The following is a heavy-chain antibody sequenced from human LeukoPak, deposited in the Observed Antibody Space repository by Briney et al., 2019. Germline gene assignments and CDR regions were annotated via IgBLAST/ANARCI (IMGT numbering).Heavy chain of an antibody. CDR3: ARVGDGLNDAFDI. J-gene: IGHJ3*02. CDR1: GYTFTGYF. CDR2: SNPNNGGT. D-gene: IGHD5-24*01. V-gene: IGHV1-2*06. Sequence: ASVKLSCKSSGYTFTGYFMNWVRQAPGQGPEWMGRSNPNNGGTNYAHNFQVRVTMTRDTSISTAYMELSSLGSEGTAVYYCARVGDGLNDAFDIWGQGTMVTVSS.